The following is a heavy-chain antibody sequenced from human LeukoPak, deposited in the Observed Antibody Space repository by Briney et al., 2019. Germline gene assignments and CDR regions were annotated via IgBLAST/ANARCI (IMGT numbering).Heavy chain of an antibody. J-gene: IGHJ4*02. V-gene: IGHV4-4*07. D-gene: IGHD3-22*01. CDR1: GGSINTYY. CDR3: ARVRYYYDGSGNNAYYFDL. CDR2: IYSSGST. Sequence: SETLSLTYTVSGGSINTYYWSWIRRPAGKGLEWIGRIYSSGSTNYNPSLKSRITMSVDMSKNQFSLRLSSVTAADTAVYYCARVRYYYDGSGNNAYYFDLWGQGTLVIVYS.